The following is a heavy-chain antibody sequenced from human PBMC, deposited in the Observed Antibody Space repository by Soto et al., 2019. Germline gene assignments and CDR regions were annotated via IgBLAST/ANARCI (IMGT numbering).Heavy chain of an antibody. V-gene: IGHV4-39*01. CDR3: APLSVSLSGPYGIHV. CDR1: GYSVTSSDYY. J-gene: IGHJ6*02. Sequence: SETLSLTCSVSGYSVTSSDYYWAWIRQPPGKGLEWIGSMFYSGLTYYNPSLKSRVTLSVDTSKNQFSVRLNSVTAADTAVYYCAPLSVSLSGPYGIHVWGQGTTVTVSS. CDR2: MFYSGLT. D-gene: IGHD2-15*01.